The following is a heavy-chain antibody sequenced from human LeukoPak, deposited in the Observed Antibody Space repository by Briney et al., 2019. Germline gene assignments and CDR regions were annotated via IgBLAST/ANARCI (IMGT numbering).Heavy chain of an antibody. V-gene: IGHV3-23*01. D-gene: IGHD6-19*01. CDR3: AKDREYTSGWYDY. CDR1: GFTLSSYA. CDR2: ISGSGGST. Sequence: GGSLRLSCAASGFTLSSYAMSWVRQAPGKGLEWVSGISGSGGSTYYADSVKGRFTISRDNSKNTLYLQMDVLRAEDTAIYYCAKDREYTSGWYDYWGQGTLVTVSS. J-gene: IGHJ4*02.